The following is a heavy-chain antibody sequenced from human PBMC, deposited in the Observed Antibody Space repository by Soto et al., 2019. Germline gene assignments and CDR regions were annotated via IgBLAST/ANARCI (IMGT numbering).Heavy chain of an antibody. D-gene: IGHD6-13*01. CDR3: VKDESINWYSGHFRH. CDR1: GFTFDDYA. V-gene: IGHV3-9*01. Sequence: LRLSCAASGFTFDDYAMHWVRQVPGKGLEWVSGINWNSGSIGYGDSVKGRFAISRDNAKNSLHLQMNSLSAEDTAFYYCVKDESINWYSGHFRHWGQGTLVTVS. CDR2: INWNSGSI. J-gene: IGHJ1*01.